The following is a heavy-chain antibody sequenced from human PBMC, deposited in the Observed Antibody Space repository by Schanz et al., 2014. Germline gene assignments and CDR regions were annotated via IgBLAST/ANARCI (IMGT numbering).Heavy chain of an antibody. V-gene: IGHV3-33*08. Sequence: QAQLVESGGGVVQPGRSLRLSCAASEFSFSSFGMNWVRQAPGKGLEWVALISYDGSSKNHADSVKGRFTISRDNAKNSLYLQMNSLRAEDTGVYYCARGREVVAKIFDVWGQGTMVTVSS. CDR2: ISYDGSSK. CDR3: ARGREVVAKIFDV. D-gene: IGHD3-22*01. CDR1: EFSFSSFG. J-gene: IGHJ3*01.